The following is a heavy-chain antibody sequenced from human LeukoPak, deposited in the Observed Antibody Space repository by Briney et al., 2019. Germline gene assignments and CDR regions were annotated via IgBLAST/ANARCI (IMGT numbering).Heavy chain of an antibody. CDR1: GYTFTGYN. CDR3: ARDRTRTGYSSGWYHDY. D-gene: IGHD6-19*01. CDR2: INPNSGGT. J-gene: IGHJ4*02. V-gene: IGHV1-2*02. Sequence: ASVKVSCKASGYTFTGYNMHWVRQAPGQGLEWMGWINPNSGGTNYAQKFQGRVTMTRDTSISTAYMELSRLRSDDTAVYYCARDRTRTGYSSGWYHDYWGQGTLVTVSS.